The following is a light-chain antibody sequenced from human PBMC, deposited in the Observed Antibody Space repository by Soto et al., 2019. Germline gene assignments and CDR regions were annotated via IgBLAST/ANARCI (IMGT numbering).Light chain of an antibody. CDR1: SSDIGHYDY. CDR3: CSLTSSHTYV. CDR2: HVT. V-gene: IGLV2-14*03. J-gene: IGLJ1*01. Sequence: QSVLTQPSSVSLSTGQSISISCTATSSDIGHYDYVCWYQQHPGKAPKLMIYHVTYRPSGVSNRYSGSKSGNSASLTISGLQADDEDDYYCCSLTSSHTYVFGSGTTVNVL.